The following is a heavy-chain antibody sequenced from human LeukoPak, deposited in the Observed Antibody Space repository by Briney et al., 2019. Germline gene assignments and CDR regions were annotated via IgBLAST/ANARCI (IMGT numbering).Heavy chain of an antibody. J-gene: IGHJ4*02. V-gene: IGHV1-69*05. CDR2: IIPIFGTA. Sequence: SVKVSCKASGGTFSSYAISWVRQAPGQGIEWMGWIIPIFGTANYAQKFQGRVTITTHESTSTAYMELSSLRSEDTAVYYCAREGDGYNLETAFDYWGQGTLVTVSS. CDR3: AREGDGYNLETAFDY. D-gene: IGHD5-24*01. CDR1: GGTFSSYA.